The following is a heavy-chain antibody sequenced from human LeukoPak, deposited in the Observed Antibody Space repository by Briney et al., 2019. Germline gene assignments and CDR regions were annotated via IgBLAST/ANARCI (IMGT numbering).Heavy chain of an antibody. CDR2: IYYSGST. CDR1: GGSISSGDYY. J-gene: IGHJ4*02. D-gene: IGHD2-8*02. CDR3: ARTGGTIDY. V-gene: IGHV4-30-4*01. Sequence: SETLSLTCTVSGGSISSGDYYWSWIRQPPGKGLEWIGYIYYSGSTYYNPSLKSRVTISVGTSKNQFSLKLNSVTAADTAVYYCARTGGTIDYWGQGTLVTVSS.